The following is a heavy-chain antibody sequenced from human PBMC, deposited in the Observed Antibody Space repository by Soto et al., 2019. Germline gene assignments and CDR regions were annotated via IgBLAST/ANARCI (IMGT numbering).Heavy chain of an antibody. CDR2: IIPIFGTA. CDR3: ARGMYYYDSSGYGYFQH. Sequence: QVQLVQSGAEVKKPGSSVKVSCKASGGTFSSYAISWVRQAPGQGLEWMGGIIPIFGTANYAQKFQGRVTITADESTSTAYMELSSLRSEDTAVYYCARGMYYYDSSGYGYFQHWGQGTLVTVSS. D-gene: IGHD3-22*01. J-gene: IGHJ1*01. CDR1: GGTFSSYA. V-gene: IGHV1-69*01.